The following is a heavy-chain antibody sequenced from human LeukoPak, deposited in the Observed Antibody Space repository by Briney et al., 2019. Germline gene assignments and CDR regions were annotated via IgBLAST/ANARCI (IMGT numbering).Heavy chain of an antibody. J-gene: IGHJ6*03. CDR1: GGSISSSSYY. CDR2: IYYSGST. D-gene: IGHD2-15*01. CDR3: AREVGVVVVAATSYYMDV. Sequence: PSETLSLTCTVSGGSISSSSYYWGWIRQPPGKGLEWIGSIYYSGSTYYNPSLKSRVTISVDTSKNQFSLKLSSVTAADTAVYYCAREVGVVVVAATSYYMDVWGKGTTVTVSS. V-gene: IGHV4-39*07.